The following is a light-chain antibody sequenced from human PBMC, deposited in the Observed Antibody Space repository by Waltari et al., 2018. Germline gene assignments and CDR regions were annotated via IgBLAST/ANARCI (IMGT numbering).Light chain of an antibody. CDR1: QSVGTN. CDR2: GAS. V-gene: IGKV3-15*01. CDR3: HQYNNWPPFT. J-gene: IGKJ3*01. Sequence: ETVMTQSPTTLSVSPGEGVTLSCRASQSVGTNLAWHQHKPGQAPRLLIYGASTRAAGIPVRFSGSGSGTEITLTISGLQSEDFAVYYCHQYNNWPPFTFGPGTKVDI.